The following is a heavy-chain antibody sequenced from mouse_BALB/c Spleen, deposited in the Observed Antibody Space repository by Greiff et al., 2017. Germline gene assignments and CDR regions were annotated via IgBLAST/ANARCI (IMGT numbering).Heavy chain of an antibody. CDR1: GFTFTDYY. J-gene: IGHJ3*01. CDR3: ARADGYGGFAY. CDR2: IRNKDNGYTT. D-gene: IGHD2-3*01. Sequence: VQLQQSGGGLVQPGGSLRLSCATSGFTFTDYYMSWVRQPPGKALEWLGFIRNKDNGYTTEYSASVKGRFTISRDNSQSILYLQMNTLRAEDSATYYCARADGYGGFAYWGQGTLVTVSA. V-gene: IGHV7-3*02.